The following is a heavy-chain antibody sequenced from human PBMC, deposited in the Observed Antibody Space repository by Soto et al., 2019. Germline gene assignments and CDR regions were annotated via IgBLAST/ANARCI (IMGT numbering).Heavy chain of an antibody. CDR2: IIPIFGTA. J-gene: IGHJ6*02. D-gene: IGHD3-16*02. Sequence: QVQLVQSGAEVKKPGSSVKVSCKASGGTFSSYAISWVRQAPGQGLGWMGGIIPIFGTANYAQKFQGRVTITADESTSTAYMELSSLRSEDTAVYYCASNPKSMITFGGVIAKRVYYYYGMDVWGQGTTVTVSS. V-gene: IGHV1-69*01. CDR1: GGTFSSYA. CDR3: ASNPKSMITFGGVIAKRVYYYYGMDV.